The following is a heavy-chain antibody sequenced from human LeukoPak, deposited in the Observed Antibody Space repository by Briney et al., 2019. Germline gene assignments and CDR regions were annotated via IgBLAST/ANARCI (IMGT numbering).Heavy chain of an antibody. V-gene: IGHV4-34*01. Sequence: SETLSLTCAVYGGSFSGYYWSWIRQPPGQGLEWIGEINHSGSTNYNPSLKSRVTISVDTSKNHFSLKLSSVTAADTAVYYCARKTAAGTVWFDPWGQGTLVTVSS. D-gene: IGHD6-13*01. CDR3: ARKTAAGTVWFDP. CDR1: GGSFSGYY. CDR2: INHSGST. J-gene: IGHJ5*02.